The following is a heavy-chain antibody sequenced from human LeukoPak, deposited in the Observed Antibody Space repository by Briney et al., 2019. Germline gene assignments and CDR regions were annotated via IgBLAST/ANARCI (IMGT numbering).Heavy chain of an antibody. CDR3: ARDPGTTSRTWKFDP. Sequence: SETLSLTCTVSGGSISSYHWSRIRQPPGKGLEWIGYIHNSGNTNYNPSLQSRVTMSLDLSKNQFSLRLNSVTVADTAVYYCARDPGTTSRTWKFDPWGQGTLVTVSS. CDR1: GGSISSYH. CDR2: IHNSGNT. J-gene: IGHJ5*02. D-gene: IGHD2-2*01. V-gene: IGHV4-59*01.